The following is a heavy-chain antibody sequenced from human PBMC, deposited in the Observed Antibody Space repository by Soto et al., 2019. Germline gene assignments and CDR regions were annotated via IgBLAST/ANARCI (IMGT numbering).Heavy chain of an antibody. CDR1: GFTFSSYS. CDR3: ARADSGYAHGYYYYGMDV. D-gene: IGHD5-12*01. J-gene: IGHJ6*02. V-gene: IGHV3-48*01. CDR2: ISTSSSTI. Sequence: PGGSLRLSCAASGFTFSSYSMNWVRQAPGKGLEWVSYISTSSSTIYYADSVKGRFIISRDNAKNSLYLQMNSLRAEDTAVYYCARADSGYAHGYYYYGMDVWGQGTTVTVSS.